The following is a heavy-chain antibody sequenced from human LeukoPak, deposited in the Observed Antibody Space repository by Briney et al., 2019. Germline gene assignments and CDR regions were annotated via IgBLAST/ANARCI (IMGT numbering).Heavy chain of an antibody. D-gene: IGHD2-2*01. CDR2: ITNTGDT. CDR3: ARAPYIRSWYQLSRGEDY. J-gene: IGHJ4*02. V-gene: IGHV4-34*01. CDR1: GGSFNGYF. Sequence: SETLSLTCAVSGGSFNGYFWTWIRQPPGKGLEWIGEITNTGDTKYDPSLDNRVTIAVDTSKRQFSLRLTSVTAADTAMYYCARAPYIRSWYQLSRGEDYWGQGTLVTVST.